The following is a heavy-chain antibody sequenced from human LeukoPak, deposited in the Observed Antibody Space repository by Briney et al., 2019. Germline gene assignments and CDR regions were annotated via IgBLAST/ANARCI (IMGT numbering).Heavy chain of an antibody. D-gene: IGHD2-2*01. V-gene: IGHV4-39*01. CDR2: IYYSGST. CDR1: GGSISSSSYY. CDR3: ARRAGYCSSTSCYAGAFDT. Sequence: SETLSLTCTVSGGSISSSSYYWGWIRQPPGKGLEWIGSIYYSGSTYYNPSLKSRVTISVDTSKNQFSLKLSSVTAADTAVYYCARRAGYCSSTSCYAGAFDTWGQGTMVTVSS. J-gene: IGHJ3*02.